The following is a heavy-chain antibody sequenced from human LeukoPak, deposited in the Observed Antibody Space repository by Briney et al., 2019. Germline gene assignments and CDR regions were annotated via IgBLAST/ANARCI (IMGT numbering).Heavy chain of an antibody. CDR3: ARRQYRSSWYYFDY. CDR2: INSDGSTT. Sequence: GGSPRLSCAASGFSLSSYWMHWVRQAPGKGLVWVSRINSDGSTTNYADSVKGRFTISRDNAKNTLYLQMNSLRAEDTAVYYCARRQYRSSWYYFDYWGQGTLVTVSP. V-gene: IGHV3-74*01. D-gene: IGHD6-13*01. J-gene: IGHJ4*02. CDR1: GFSLSSYW.